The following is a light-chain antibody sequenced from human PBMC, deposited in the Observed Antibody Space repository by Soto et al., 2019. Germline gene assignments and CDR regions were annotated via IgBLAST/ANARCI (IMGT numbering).Light chain of an antibody. CDR2: AAS. CDR3: QQSYSTPPT. V-gene: IGKV1-39*01. J-gene: IGKJ5*01. Sequence: DIQMIQSPSSLSASVGDRVTITCRASQSISTYLNWYQQKPGMAPNLLIYAASSLQSGVPSRFSGSGSGTDFTLTISSLQPEDFATYHCQQSYSTPPTFGQGARVEIK. CDR1: QSISTY.